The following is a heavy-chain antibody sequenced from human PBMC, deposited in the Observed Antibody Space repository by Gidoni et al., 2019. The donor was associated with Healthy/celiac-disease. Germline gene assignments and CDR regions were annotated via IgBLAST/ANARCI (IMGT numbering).Heavy chain of an antibody. D-gene: IGHD3-22*01. Sequence: QVQLVESGGGVVQPGRSLRLSCAASGFTFSGYVMHWVRQAPGKGLEWVAVISYDGSNKSYAVSVKGRFTISRDNSKNTLYLQMNSLRAEDTAVYYCARGMGGIDVVTFSFWGQGTLVTVSS. V-gene: IGHV3-30-3*01. CDR2: ISYDGSNK. CDR3: ARGMGGIDVVTFSF. CDR1: GFTFSGYV. J-gene: IGHJ4*02.